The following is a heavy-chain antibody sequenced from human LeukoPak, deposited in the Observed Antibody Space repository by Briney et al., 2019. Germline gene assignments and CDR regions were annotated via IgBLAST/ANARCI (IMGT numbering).Heavy chain of an antibody. Sequence: SETLSLTCTVSGGSISSYYWSWLRQPAGKGLEWIGRIYTSGSTNYNPSLKSRVTMSVDTSKNQFSLKLSSVTAADTAVYYCARGVVPAEPNWFDPWGQGTLVTVSS. CDR3: ARGVVPAEPNWFDP. CDR2: IYTSGST. D-gene: IGHD2-2*01. CDR1: GGSISSYY. V-gene: IGHV4-4*07. J-gene: IGHJ5*02.